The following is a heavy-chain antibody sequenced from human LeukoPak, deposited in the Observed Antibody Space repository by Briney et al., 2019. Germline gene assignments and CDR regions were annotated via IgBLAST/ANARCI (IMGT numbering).Heavy chain of an antibody. CDR2: IYYSGST. Sequence: SETLSLTCTVSGGSISSYYWSWIRQPPGKGLEWIGYIYYSGSTNYNPSLKSRVTISVDTSKNQFPLKLSSVTAADTAVYYCARDHYYDSRLDYWGQGTLVTVSS. J-gene: IGHJ4*02. CDR3: ARDHYYDSRLDY. CDR1: GGSISSYY. D-gene: IGHD3-22*01. V-gene: IGHV4-59*01.